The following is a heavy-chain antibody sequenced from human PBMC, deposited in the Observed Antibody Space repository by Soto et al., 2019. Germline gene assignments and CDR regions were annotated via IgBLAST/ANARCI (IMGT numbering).Heavy chain of an antibody. CDR1: GGTFSSFINYP. CDR2: IVPNVGTV. V-gene: IGHV1-69*06. CDR3: ARRDTSGFLRYFDN. J-gene: IGHJ4*02. D-gene: IGHD3-3*01. Sequence: QVQLVQSGAEVKKPGSSVKVSCKSSGGTFSSFINYPINWVRQAPGQGLEWMGGIVPNVGTVKYAQKFRGKVTITADKSTGTAYMELSSLRSEDTALYYCARRDTSGFLRYFDNWGQGTQVTVSS.